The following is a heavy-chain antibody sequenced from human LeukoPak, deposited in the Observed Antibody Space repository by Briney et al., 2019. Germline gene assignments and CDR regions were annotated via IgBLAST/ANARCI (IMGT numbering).Heavy chain of an antibody. CDR2: ISSSSSYI. D-gene: IGHD3-22*01. CDR3: ASGRDYSDSSGYFY. CDR1: GFTFSSYS. Sequence: PGGSLRLSCAASGFTFSSYSMTWVRQAPGKGLEWVSCISSSSSYIYYADSVKGRFTISRDNSKNSLFLQMNSLRAEDTAVYYCASGRDYSDSSGYFYWGQGTLVTVSS. V-gene: IGHV3-21*01. J-gene: IGHJ4*02.